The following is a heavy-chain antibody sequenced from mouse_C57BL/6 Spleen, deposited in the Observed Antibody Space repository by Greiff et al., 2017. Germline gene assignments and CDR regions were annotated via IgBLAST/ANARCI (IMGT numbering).Heavy chain of an antibody. Sequence: VKQRPGQGLEWIGRIHPSDSDTNYNQKFKGKATLTVDKSSSTAYMQLSSLTSEDSAVYYCAIEGDSNYVIDYWGQGTTLTVSS. D-gene: IGHD2-5*01. CDR3: AIEGDSNYVIDY. V-gene: IGHV1-74*01. CDR2: IHPSDSDT. J-gene: IGHJ2*01.